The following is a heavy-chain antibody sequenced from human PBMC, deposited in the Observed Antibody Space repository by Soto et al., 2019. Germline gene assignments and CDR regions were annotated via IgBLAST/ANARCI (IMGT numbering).Heavy chain of an antibody. V-gene: IGHV4-38-2*02. Sequence: ADTLTVTRIVSGSVIRGTYLWGWIRQPPGKGLEWIGSTYPSGSTYYNPSLKSRVTISVDTSKNQQFSLELTSVTAAYTSVYCCARLTPVRDFASRGQGAPVTVSS. D-gene: IGHD3-10*01. CDR1: GSVIRGTYL. J-gene: IGHJ4*02. CDR2: TYPSGST. CDR3: ARLTPVRDFAS.